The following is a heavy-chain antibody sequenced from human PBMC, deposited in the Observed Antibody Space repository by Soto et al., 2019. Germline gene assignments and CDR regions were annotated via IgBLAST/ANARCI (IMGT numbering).Heavy chain of an antibody. CDR1: GFTFSRYW. D-gene: IGHD3-3*01. J-gene: IGHJ3*02. V-gene: IGHV3-74*01. Sequence: GGSLRLSCAASGFTFSRYWMHWVRQAPGKGLVWVSRINSDGSRTRYADSVKGRLTISRDNAKNAIYLQMDSLRAEDTAVYYCAREGLYTDEFFDIWGQGTMVTVSS. CDR3: AREGLYTDEFFDI. CDR2: INSDGSRT.